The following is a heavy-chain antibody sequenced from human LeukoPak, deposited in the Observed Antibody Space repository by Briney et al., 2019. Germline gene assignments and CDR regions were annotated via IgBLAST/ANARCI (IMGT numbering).Heavy chain of an antibody. V-gene: IGHV4-34*01. Sequence: PSETLSLTCAVYGGSFSGYYWSWIRQPPEKGLERIGEINHSGSTNYNPSLKSRVTISVDTSKNQFSLKLSSVTAADTAVYYCARMTTELYYFDYWGQGTLVTVSS. CDR1: GGSFSGYY. CDR3: ARMTTELYYFDY. J-gene: IGHJ4*02. D-gene: IGHD4-11*01. CDR2: INHSGST.